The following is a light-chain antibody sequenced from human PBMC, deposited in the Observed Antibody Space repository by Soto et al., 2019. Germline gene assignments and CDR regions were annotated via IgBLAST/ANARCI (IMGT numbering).Light chain of an antibody. CDR1: SSNIGSNY. Sequence: QSVLTQPPSASGTPGQRVTISCSGSSSNIGSNYVYWYQQLPGTAPKLLIYRNNQRPSGVPDRFSGSKSGTSASLAISGLRSEDEADDYCAAWDDSLSVPVFGGGTKLTVL. CDR2: RNN. J-gene: IGLJ3*02. CDR3: AAWDDSLSVPV. V-gene: IGLV1-47*01.